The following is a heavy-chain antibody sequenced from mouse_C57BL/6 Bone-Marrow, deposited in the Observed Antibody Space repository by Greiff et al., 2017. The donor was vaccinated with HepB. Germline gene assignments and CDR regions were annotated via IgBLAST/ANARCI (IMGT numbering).Heavy chain of an antibody. Sequence: QVQLQQSGPGLVQPSQSLSITCTVSGFSLTSYGVHWVRQSPGKGLEWLGVIWRGGSTDYNAAFMSRLSITKDNSKSQVFFKMNSLQADDTAIYSCAKPGLFLYYAMDYWGQGTSVTVSS. CDR3: AKPGLFLYYAMDY. CDR1: GFSLTSYG. CDR2: IWRGGST. J-gene: IGHJ4*01. V-gene: IGHV2-5*01. D-gene: IGHD3-1*01.